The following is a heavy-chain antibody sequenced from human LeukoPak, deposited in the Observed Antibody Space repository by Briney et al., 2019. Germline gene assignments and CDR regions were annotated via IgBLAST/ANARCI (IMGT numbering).Heavy chain of an antibody. Sequence: PGGSLRLSCAASAFTFSNYGMQWVRQAPGKGLVWVSRINSDGSSTSYADSVEGRFTISRDNAKNTLYLQMNSLRAEDTAVYYCAKGGSYPIDYWGQGALVTVSS. V-gene: IGHV3-74*01. CDR1: AFTFSNYG. D-gene: IGHD1-26*01. CDR3: AKGGSYPIDY. CDR2: INSDGSST. J-gene: IGHJ4*02.